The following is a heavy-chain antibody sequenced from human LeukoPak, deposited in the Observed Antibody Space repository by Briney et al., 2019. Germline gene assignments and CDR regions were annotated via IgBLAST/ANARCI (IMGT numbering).Heavy chain of an antibody. Sequence: PGGSLRLSCAASGFTVSSNYMSWVRQAPGKGLEWVGRIKSKTDGGTTDYAAPVKGRFTISRDDSKNTLYLQMNSLKTEDTAVYYCTTEDDSSGYYYVGRLGYWGQGTLVTVSS. CDR2: IKSKTDGGTT. J-gene: IGHJ4*02. V-gene: IGHV3-15*01. CDR3: TTEDDSSGYYYVGRLGY. CDR1: GFTVSSNY. D-gene: IGHD3-22*01.